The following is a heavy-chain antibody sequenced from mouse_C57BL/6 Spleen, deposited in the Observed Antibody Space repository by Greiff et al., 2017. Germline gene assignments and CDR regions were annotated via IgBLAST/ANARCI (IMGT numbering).Heavy chain of an antibody. V-gene: IGHV1-22*01. Sequence: EVQLQQSGPELVKPGASVKMSCKASGYTFTDYNMHWVKQSHGKSLEWIGYINPNNGGTSYTQKFKGKATLTVNKYSSTAYMELRSLTSEDSAVYYCARGIYYDYDGGDYWGQGTTLTVSS. CDR2: INPNNGGT. D-gene: IGHD2-4*01. J-gene: IGHJ2*01. CDR1: GYTFTDYN. CDR3: ARGIYYDYDGGDY.